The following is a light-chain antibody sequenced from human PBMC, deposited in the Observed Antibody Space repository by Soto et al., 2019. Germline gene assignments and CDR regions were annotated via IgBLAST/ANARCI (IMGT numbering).Light chain of an antibody. Sequence: QSVLTQPAAVSGSPGQSLTISCTGTSSDIGAYNSVSWYQHHPGKAPKLIVFHVSFRPSAVSDRFSGSKSDNKASLTISGLQTEDEADYSCLSYTASRTFVLGTGTKVTVL. CDR1: SSDIGAYNS. CDR3: LSYTASRTFV. CDR2: HVS. J-gene: IGLJ1*01. V-gene: IGLV2-14*01.